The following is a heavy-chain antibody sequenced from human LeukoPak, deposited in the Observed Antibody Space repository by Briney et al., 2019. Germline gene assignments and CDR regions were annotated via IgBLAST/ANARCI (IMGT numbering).Heavy chain of an antibody. J-gene: IGHJ5*02. Sequence: SETLSLTCTVSGGSISSYYWNWIRQPPGKGLEWLGYIHSSGNTRYNPSLRSRVTMSVDTSKNQFPLKLSSVTAADTAVYYCGRAGRHCSGGSCYGENWLDPWGQGTLVTVSS. CDR3: GRAGRHCSGGSCYGENWLDP. CDR1: GGSISSYY. D-gene: IGHD2-15*01. CDR2: IHSSGNT. V-gene: IGHV4-59*01.